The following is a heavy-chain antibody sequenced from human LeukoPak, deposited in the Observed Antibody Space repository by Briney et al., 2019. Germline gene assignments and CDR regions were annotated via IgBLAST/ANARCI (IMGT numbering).Heavy chain of an antibody. J-gene: IGHJ4*02. CDR2: LAPRSGAT. CDR3: ARVREYSSGWYYFDY. Sequence: ASVKVSCKASGYTFTDNYIHWVRQAPGQGLEWMGWLAPRSGATTYAQKFQGRVTMTRDTSIRTAYMELRSLRSDDTAVYYCARVREYSSGWYYFDYWGQGTLVTVSS. CDR1: GYTFTDNY. D-gene: IGHD6-19*01. V-gene: IGHV1-2*02.